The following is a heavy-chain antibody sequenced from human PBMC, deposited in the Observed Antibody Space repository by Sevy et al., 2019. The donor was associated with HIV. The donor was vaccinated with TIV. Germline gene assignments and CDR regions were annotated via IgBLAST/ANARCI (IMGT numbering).Heavy chain of an antibody. V-gene: IGHV1-18*01. J-gene: IGHJ5*02. Sequence: ASVKVSCKASGYTFTSYGISWVRQAPGQGLEWMGWISTYNSIRNSAQKFQDRVTMTTDTSTRTAYMELRSLRADDTAMYYCARSTQVAGRNNWFDPWGQGTLVTVSS. CDR1: GYTFTSYG. D-gene: IGHD6-19*01. CDR2: ISTYNSIR. CDR3: ARSTQVAGRNNWFDP.